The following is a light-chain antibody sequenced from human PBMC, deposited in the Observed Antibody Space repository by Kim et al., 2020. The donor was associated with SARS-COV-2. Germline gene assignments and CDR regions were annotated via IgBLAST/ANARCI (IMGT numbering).Light chain of an antibody. CDR2: KAS. V-gene: IGKV1-5*03. J-gene: IGKJ1*01. CDR3: QHYYSHPWT. CDR1: QTVDDW. Sequence: ASVGDRITITCRASQTVDDWLAWFRQKPGKAPELLIDKASSLQQGVPSRFSGSGSETEFTLTISSLQPEDFATYVCQHYYSHPWTFGQGTKVDIK.